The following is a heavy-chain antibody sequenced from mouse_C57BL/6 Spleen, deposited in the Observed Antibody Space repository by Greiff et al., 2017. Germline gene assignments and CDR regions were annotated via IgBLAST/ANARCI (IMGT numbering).Heavy chain of an antibody. CDR2: IDPEDGET. J-gene: IGHJ3*01. CDR3: AFYGYVGFAY. CDR1: GFNIKDYY. D-gene: IGHD2-2*01. Sequence: EVKLVESGAELVKPGASVKLSCTASGFNIKDYYMHWVKQRTEQGLEWIGRIDPEDGETKYAPKCQGKATITADTSSNTAYLQLSSLTSEDTAVYYCAFYGYVGFAYWGQGTLVTVSA. V-gene: IGHV14-2*01.